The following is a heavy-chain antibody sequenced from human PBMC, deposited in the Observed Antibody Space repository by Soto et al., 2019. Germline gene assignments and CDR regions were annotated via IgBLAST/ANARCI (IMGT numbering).Heavy chain of an antibody. J-gene: IGHJ5*02. CDR1: GFSLSTSGVG. Sequence: SGPTLVNPTQTLTLPCTFSGFSLSTSGVGVGWIRQPPGKALEWLALIYWDDDKRYSPSLKSRLTITKDTSKNQVVLTMTNMDPVDTATYYCAHRSIYCSSTSCYDHWFDPWGQGTLVTVSS. D-gene: IGHD2-2*01. CDR3: AHRSIYCSSTSCYDHWFDP. V-gene: IGHV2-5*02. CDR2: IYWDDDK.